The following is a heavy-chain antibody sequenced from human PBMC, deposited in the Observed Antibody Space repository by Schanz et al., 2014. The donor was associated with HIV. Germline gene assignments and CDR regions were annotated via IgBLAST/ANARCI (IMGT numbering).Heavy chain of an antibody. V-gene: IGHV3-30*18. CDR1: GFTFSSYG. CDR2: ISYDGRNK. Sequence: QVQLVESGGGVVQPGRSLRLSCAGSGFTFSSYGMHWVRQAPGKGLEWVSVISYDGRNKLYADSVKGRFTISRDNSKNTMYLQMTTLRIDDTAVYYCAKPEYDSRGNSQSHFDYWGQGTLVTVSS. CDR3: AKPEYDSRGNSQSHFDY. J-gene: IGHJ4*02. D-gene: IGHD3-22*01.